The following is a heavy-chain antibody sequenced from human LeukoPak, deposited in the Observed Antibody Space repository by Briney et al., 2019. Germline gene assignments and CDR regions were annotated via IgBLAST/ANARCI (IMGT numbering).Heavy chain of an antibody. CDR1: GGSISSSSYY. D-gene: IGHD2-15*01. CDR3: SRHQEVAATFDY. J-gene: IGHJ4*02. Sequence: SETLSLTCTVSGGSISSSSYYWGWIRQPPGKGLEWIGSIFYSGSTYYNPSLKSRVTIFVDTSTKHFSLKLSSVTAAHTAVYYCSRHQEVAATFDYWGQGALVTVSS. CDR2: IFYSGST. V-gene: IGHV4-39*01.